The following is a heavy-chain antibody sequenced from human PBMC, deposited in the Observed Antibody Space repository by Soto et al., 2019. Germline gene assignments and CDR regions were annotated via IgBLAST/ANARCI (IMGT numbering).Heavy chain of an antibody. D-gene: IGHD3-10*02. CDR3: ARGDSVIFFFQAEDGIRDVRSVSAFLLNRSSDL. Sequence: GLEWMGWMNPNSGNTGYAQKFQGRVTMTRNTSISTAYMELSSLRSEDTAVYYCARGDSVIFFFQAEDGIRDVRSVSAFLLNRSSDL. V-gene: IGHV1-8*01. CDR2: MNPNSGNT. J-gene: IGHJ2*01.